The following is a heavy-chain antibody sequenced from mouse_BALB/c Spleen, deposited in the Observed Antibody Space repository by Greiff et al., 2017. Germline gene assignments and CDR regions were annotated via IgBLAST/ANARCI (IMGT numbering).Heavy chain of an antibody. CDR1: GYSITSGYS. Sequence: EVKLMQSGPDLVKPSQSLSLTCTVTGYSITSGYSSHWIRQFPGNKLEWMGYIHYSGSTNYNPSLKSRISITRDTSKNQFFLQLNSVTTEDTATYYCARSYYGNSAWFADWGRGTLVTVSA. CDR2: IHYSGST. D-gene: IGHD2-10*01. CDR3: ARSYYGNSAWFAD. V-gene: IGHV3-1*02. J-gene: IGHJ3*01.